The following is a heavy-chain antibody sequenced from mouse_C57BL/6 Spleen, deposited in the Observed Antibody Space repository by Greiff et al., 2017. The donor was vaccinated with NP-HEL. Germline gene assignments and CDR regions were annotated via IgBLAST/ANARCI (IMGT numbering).Heavy chain of an antibody. CDR2: IYPSDSET. Sequence: QVQLQQSGAELVRPGSSVKLSCKASGYTFTSYWMDWVKQRPGQGLEWIGNIYPSDSETHYNQKFKDKATLTVDKSSSTAYMKLSSLTSEDSAVYYCAREDTGSSYSYYFDYWGQGTTLTVSS. CDR1: GYTFTSYW. D-gene: IGHD1-1*01. J-gene: IGHJ2*01. V-gene: IGHV1-61*01. CDR3: AREDTGSSYSYYFDY.